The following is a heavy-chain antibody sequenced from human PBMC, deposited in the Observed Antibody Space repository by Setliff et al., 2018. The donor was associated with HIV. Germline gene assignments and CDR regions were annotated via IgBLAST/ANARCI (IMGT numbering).Heavy chain of an antibody. V-gene: IGHV4-59*01. CDR3: ARVIRSGYYWGFYYYGMDV. CDR2: IYYSGST. D-gene: IGHD3-22*01. CDR1: GGSISSYC. Sequence: NPSETLSLTCTVSGGSISSYCWSWIRQPPGKGLEWIGYIYYSGSTNYNPSLKSRVTISVDTSKNQFSLKLSSVTAADTAVYYCARVIRSGYYWGFYYYGMDVWGQGTTVTVSS. J-gene: IGHJ6*02.